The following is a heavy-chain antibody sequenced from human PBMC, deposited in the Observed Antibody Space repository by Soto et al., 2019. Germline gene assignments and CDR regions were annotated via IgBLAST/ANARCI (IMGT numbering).Heavy chain of an antibody. D-gene: IGHD3-22*01. V-gene: IGHV3-30-3*01. Sequence: VQLVESGGGVVQPGRSLRLSCAASGFTFSSYAMHWVRRAPGKGLEWVAVISYDGSNKYYADSVKGRFTISRDNSKHTLYLQMNSLRAEDTAVYYYASLRGGYYLSAYYGMDVWGQGTTVTVSS. CDR2: ISYDGSNK. CDR3: ASLRGGYYLSAYYGMDV. J-gene: IGHJ6*02. CDR1: GFTFSSYA.